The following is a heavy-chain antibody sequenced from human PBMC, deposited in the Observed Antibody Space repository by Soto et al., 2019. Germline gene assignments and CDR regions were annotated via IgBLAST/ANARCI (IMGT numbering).Heavy chain of an antibody. Sequence: ASVKVSCKASGGTFSSYAISWVRQAPGQGLEWMGGIIPIVGSANYAQKFQGRVTMTGDESTSTAYMELSSLRSEDTAVYYCARAVGYCSSTSCSDEYGMDVWGQGTTVTVSS. J-gene: IGHJ6*02. CDR1: GGTFSSYA. CDR3: ARAVGYCSSTSCSDEYGMDV. D-gene: IGHD2-2*01. V-gene: IGHV1-69*13. CDR2: IIPIVGSA.